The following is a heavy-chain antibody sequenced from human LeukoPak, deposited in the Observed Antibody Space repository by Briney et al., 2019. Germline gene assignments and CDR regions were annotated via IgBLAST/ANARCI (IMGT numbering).Heavy chain of an antibody. Sequence: GGSLRLSCAASGFRFSSYAMSWVRQAPGKGLEWVSAISGSGVSTYYADSVKGRFTVSRDNSKNTLYLQMNSLRAEDTAVYYCAKADFWSGYSGYWGQGTLVTVSS. J-gene: IGHJ4*02. V-gene: IGHV3-23*01. CDR2: ISGSGVST. CDR1: GFRFSSYA. CDR3: AKADFWSGYSGY. D-gene: IGHD3-3*01.